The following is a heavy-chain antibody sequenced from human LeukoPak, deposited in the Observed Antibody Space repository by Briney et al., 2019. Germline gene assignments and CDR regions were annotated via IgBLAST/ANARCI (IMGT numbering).Heavy chain of an antibody. CDR3: ARDARYGSGSYIDD. Sequence: SETLSLTCTVSGGSVSSGGYYWSWIRQPRGKGLEWIGYIYYSGSTDYNPSLKSRVTISVDTSKNQFSLKLNSVTAADTAVYYCARDARYGSGSYIDDWGQGTLVTVSS. CDR1: GGSVSSGGYY. V-gene: IGHV4-61*08. D-gene: IGHD3-10*01. J-gene: IGHJ4*02. CDR2: IYYSGST.